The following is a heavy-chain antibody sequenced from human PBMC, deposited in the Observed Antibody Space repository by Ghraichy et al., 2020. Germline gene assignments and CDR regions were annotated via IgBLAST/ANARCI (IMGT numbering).Heavy chain of an antibody. J-gene: IGHJ6*02. D-gene: IGHD2-15*01. CDR2: VYYSGST. Sequence: SETLSLTCLVSGGSITSSDKYWGWIRQAPGKGLEWLGSVYYSGSTFYNPSLKSRITISVDTSKNQFSLKVSSVTAADTAVYYCARGADIEVVVGAYSYYGMDVWGQGTTVIVSS. CDR3: ARGADIEVVVGAYSYYGMDV. V-gene: IGHV4-39*01. CDR1: GGSITSSDKY.